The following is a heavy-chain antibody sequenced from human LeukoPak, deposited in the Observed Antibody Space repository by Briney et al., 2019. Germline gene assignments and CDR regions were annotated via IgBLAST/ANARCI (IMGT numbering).Heavy chain of an antibody. CDR1: GGSISSSSYY. J-gene: IGHJ4*02. D-gene: IGHD2-15*01. CDR3: ATLDIVVVVAATPH. Sequence: SETLSLTCTVSGGSISSSSYYWGWIRQPPGKGLEWIGSIYYSGSTYYNPSLKSRVTISVDTSKNQFSLKLSSVTAADTAVYYCATLDIVVVVAATPHRGQGTLVTVSS. CDR2: IYYSGST. V-gene: IGHV4-39*01.